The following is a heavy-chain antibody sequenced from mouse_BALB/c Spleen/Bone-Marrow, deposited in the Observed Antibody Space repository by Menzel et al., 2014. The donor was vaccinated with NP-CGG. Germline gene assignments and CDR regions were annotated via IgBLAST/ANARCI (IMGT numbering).Heavy chain of an antibody. CDR3: ARGGDYGFMDY. CDR1: GYAFTNYL. Sequence: VQLQQSGAELVRPGTSVKVSCKASGYAFTNYLIEWVKQRPGQGLEWIGVINPGSGGTNYKEKFKGKATLTADKSSSTAYMQLGSLTSDDSAVYFCARGGDYGFMDYWGQGTSVTVSS. CDR2: INPGSGGT. J-gene: IGHJ4*01. D-gene: IGHD1-2*01. V-gene: IGHV1-54*01.